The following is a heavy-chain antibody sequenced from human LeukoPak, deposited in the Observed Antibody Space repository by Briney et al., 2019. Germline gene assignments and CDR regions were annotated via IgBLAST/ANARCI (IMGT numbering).Heavy chain of an antibody. CDR2: IIPILGIA. Sequence: GASVKVSCKASGGTFSSYAISWVRQAPGQGLEWMGRIIPILGIANYAQKFQGRVTITADKSTSTAYMELSSLRSEDTAVYYCARAGRYCSSTSCYVRDFDYWGQGTLVTVSS. CDR1: GGTFSSYA. J-gene: IGHJ4*02. D-gene: IGHD2-2*01. V-gene: IGHV1-69*04. CDR3: ARAGRYCSSTSCYVRDFDY.